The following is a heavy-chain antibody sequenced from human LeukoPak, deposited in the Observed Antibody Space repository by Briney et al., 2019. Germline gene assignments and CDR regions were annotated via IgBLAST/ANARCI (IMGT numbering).Heavy chain of an antibody. J-gene: IGHJ3*02. CDR3: AKDHDSSSWYRAFDAFDI. Sequence: GGSLRLSCAASGFTFTYYAMHWVRQAPGKGLEWVSVVSNDGSNQDYTDSVKGRFIISRDDSKSTVYLQMNSLRVDDTAMYYCAKDHDSSSWYRAFDAFDIWGQGTMVTVSS. CDR2: VSNDGSNQ. D-gene: IGHD6-13*01. V-gene: IGHV3-30-3*01. CDR1: GFTFTYYA.